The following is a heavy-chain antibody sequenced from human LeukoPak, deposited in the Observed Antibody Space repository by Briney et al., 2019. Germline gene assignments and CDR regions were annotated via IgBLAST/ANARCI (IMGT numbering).Heavy chain of an antibody. D-gene: IGHD4-23*01. CDR3: ARSSGNSVGPFDY. Sequence: GGSLRLSCAASGFTFSSYWMSWVRQPPGKGLEGVGNIRQDESEKHYVDSVKGRFTISRDNAKNSLYLQMNSLRAEDTAVYYCARSSGNSVGPFDYWGQGTLVTVSS. CDR2: IRQDESEK. V-gene: IGHV3-7*01. CDR1: GFTFSSYW. J-gene: IGHJ4*02.